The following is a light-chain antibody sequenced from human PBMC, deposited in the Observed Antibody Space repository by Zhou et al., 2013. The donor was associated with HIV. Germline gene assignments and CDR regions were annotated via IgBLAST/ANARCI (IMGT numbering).Light chain of an antibody. CDR1: QNINSW. V-gene: IGKV1-5*03. Sequence: DIQMTQSPSTLSASVGDRVTMTCRASQNINSWLAWYQQKPGKVPKLLIYKASNLESGVPSRFSGSGSGTEFTLTITSLQPDDFATFYCQQHHIYPVTFGPGTRLQI. CDR3: QQHHIYPVT. CDR2: KAS. J-gene: IGKJ5*01.